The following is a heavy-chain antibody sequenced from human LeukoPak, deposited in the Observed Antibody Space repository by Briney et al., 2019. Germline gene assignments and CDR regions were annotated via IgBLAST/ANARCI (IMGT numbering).Heavy chain of an antibody. Sequence: GGSLRLSCAASGFMFSRNWMSWVRLAPGKGLEWVANIKEDGTETYYVDSVKGRFTISRDNTKNSLYLQMNSLRVEDTAVYYCAKEGRSLQTYWGQGTLVTVSS. V-gene: IGHV3-7*03. J-gene: IGHJ4*02. CDR2: IKEDGTET. CDR3: AKEGRSLQTY. CDR1: GFMFSRNW. D-gene: IGHD5-24*01.